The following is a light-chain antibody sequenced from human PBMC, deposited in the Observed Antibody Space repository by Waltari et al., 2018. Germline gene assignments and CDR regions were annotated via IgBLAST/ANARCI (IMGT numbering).Light chain of an antibody. CDR1: SGINVGTYR. Sequence: QAVLTQPSSLSASPGASASLTCTLRSGINVGTYRIYWYQQKPGSPPQYLLRYKSDSDKQQGSGVPSRFSGSKDAWANAGIFLISGLQSEDEADYYCMIWHSSAVVFGGGTKLTVL. CDR2: YKSDSDK. CDR3: MIWHSSAVV. J-gene: IGLJ2*01. V-gene: IGLV5-45*02.